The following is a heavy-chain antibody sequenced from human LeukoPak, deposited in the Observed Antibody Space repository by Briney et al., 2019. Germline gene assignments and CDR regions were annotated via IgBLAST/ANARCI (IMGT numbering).Heavy chain of an antibody. Sequence: GRSLRLSCAASGFTFDDYAMHWVRQAPGKGLEWVSGISWNSGSIGYADSVKGRFTISRDNAKNSLYLQMNSLRAEDTALYYCAKVPGYDSSGYPFDYWGQGTLVTVSS. CDR1: GFTFDDYA. CDR2: ISWNSGSI. V-gene: IGHV3-9*01. CDR3: AKVPGYDSSGYPFDY. J-gene: IGHJ4*02. D-gene: IGHD3-22*01.